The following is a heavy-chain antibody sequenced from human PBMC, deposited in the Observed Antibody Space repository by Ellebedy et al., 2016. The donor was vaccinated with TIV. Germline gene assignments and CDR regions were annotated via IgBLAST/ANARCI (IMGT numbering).Heavy chain of an antibody. CDR1: GGSFSGYY. D-gene: IGHD2-15*01. J-gene: IGHJ4*02. CDR3: ARALEETQRRIFDY. V-gene: IGHV4-34*01. CDR2: INHSGST. Sequence: SETLSLTXAVYGGSFSGYYWSWIRQPPGKGLEWIGEINHSGSTNYNPSLKSRVTISVDTSKNQFSLKLSSVTAADTAVYYCARALEETQRRIFDYWGQGTLVTVSS.